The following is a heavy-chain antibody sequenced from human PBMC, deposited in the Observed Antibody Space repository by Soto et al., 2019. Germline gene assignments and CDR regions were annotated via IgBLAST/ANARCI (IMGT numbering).Heavy chain of an antibody. CDR2: IFSNDEK. CDR3: ARRHSSGWYYFDY. D-gene: IGHD6-19*01. CDR1: GFSLSNARMG. V-gene: IGHV2-26*01. Sequence: SGPTLVNPTETLTLTCTVSGFSLSNARMGVSWIRQPPGKALEWLAHIFSNDEKSYSTSLKSRLTISKDTSKSQVVLTMTNMEPVDTATYYCARRHSSGWYYFDYWGQATLVTVSS. J-gene: IGHJ4*02.